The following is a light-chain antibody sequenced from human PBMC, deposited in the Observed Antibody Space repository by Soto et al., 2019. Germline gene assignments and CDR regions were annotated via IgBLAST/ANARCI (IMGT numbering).Light chain of an antibody. Sequence: QSALTQPASVSGSPGQSITISCTGTSSDVGGYNYVSWYQQHPGKAPKLMIYEVSYRPSGVSNRFSGSKSGNTASLTISGLQAEDEADYYCSSYTSSSLPYVFGTGTKVTVL. CDR1: SSDVGGYNY. CDR2: EVS. V-gene: IGLV2-14*01. CDR3: SSYTSSSLPYV. J-gene: IGLJ1*01.